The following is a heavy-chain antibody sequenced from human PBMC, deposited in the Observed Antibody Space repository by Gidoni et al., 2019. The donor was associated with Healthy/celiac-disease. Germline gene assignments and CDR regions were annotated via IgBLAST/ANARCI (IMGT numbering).Heavy chain of an antibody. J-gene: IGHJ4*02. CDR3: ASDGGRAVAVPANYFDY. V-gene: IGHV3-30-3*01. D-gene: IGHD6-19*01. Sequence: QVQLVESGGGVVQPGRSLRLSCAASGFTFSSYAMHWVRQAPGKGLGWVAVISYDGSNEYYADSVKGRFTISRDNSKNTLYLQMNSLRAEDTAVYYGASDGGRAVAVPANYFDYWGQGTLVTVSS. CDR2: ISYDGSNE. CDR1: GFTFSSYA.